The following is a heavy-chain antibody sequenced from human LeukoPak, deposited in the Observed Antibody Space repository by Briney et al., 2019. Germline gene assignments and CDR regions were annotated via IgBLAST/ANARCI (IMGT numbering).Heavy chain of an antibody. D-gene: IGHD6-25*01. CDR1: GGSISSSSYY. J-gene: IGHJ5*02. CDR2: IYYSGST. CDR3: ARVERDWFDP. V-gene: IGHV4-39*07. Sequence: SETLSLTCTVSGGSISSSSYYLGWIRQPPGKGLEWIGSIYYSGSTYYNPSLKSRVTISVDTSKNQFSLKLSSVTAADTAVYYCARVERDWFDPWGQGTLVTVSS.